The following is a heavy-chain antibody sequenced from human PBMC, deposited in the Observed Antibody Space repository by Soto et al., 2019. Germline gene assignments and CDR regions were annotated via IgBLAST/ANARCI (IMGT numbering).Heavy chain of an antibody. CDR3: AKDGSNNLDY. CDR2: MSYGGSNE. CDR1: GFTFSHYA. D-gene: IGHD1-26*01. J-gene: IGHJ4*02. Sequence: QVQLVESGGGVVQPGRSLRLSCAASGFTFSHYAMHWVRQAPGKGLEWVAPMSYGGSNEYYADSVKGRFTISRDNSKNTLYLQMNSLRAEDTAVYYCAKDGSNNLDYWGQGTLVTVSS. V-gene: IGHV3-30*18.